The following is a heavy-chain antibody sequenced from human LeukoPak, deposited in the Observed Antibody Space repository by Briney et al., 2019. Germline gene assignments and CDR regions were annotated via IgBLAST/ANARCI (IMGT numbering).Heavy chain of an antibody. CDR1: GFTFDDYA. Sequence: PGGSLRLSCAASGFTFDDYAMHWVRQAPGKGLEWVSGISWNSGSIGYADSVKGRFTISRDNAKNSLYLQMNSLRAEDTALYYCAKATTATYSDYQGAYDYWGQGTLVTVSS. D-gene: IGHD4-11*01. J-gene: IGHJ4*02. CDR3: AKATTATYSDYQGAYDY. CDR2: ISWNSGSI. V-gene: IGHV3-9*01.